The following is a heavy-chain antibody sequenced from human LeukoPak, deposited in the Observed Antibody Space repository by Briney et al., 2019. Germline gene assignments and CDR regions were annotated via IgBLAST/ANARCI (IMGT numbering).Heavy chain of an antibody. J-gene: IGHJ4*02. Sequence: GKSLRLSCVASGFTLSSYGMHWVRQAPGKGLEWVALISYDGSQKYYADSVKGRFTVSRDNSKSLLYLQMDSLRAEDTAVYYCAREYSSSSGRSFDYWGQGTLVTVSS. CDR1: GFTLSSYG. CDR2: ISYDGSQK. CDR3: AREYSSSSGRSFDY. D-gene: IGHD6-6*01. V-gene: IGHV3-30*03.